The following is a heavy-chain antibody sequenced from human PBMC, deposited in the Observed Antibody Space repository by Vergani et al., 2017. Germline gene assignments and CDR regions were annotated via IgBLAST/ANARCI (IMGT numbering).Heavy chain of an antibody. J-gene: IGHJ6*02. V-gene: IGHV1-2*02. CDR3: ARGGYYDSSGYYMMDYYGLDL. CDR1: GYTFTSYY. Sequence: QVQLVQSGAEVKKPGASVKVSCKASGYTFTSYYMHWVRQAPGQGLEWMGWINPNSGGTNYAQKFQGRVTMTRDTSISTAYMELSRLRSDDTAVYYCARGGYYDSSGYYMMDYYGLDLWGQGTTVTVSS. CDR2: INPNSGGT. D-gene: IGHD3-22*01.